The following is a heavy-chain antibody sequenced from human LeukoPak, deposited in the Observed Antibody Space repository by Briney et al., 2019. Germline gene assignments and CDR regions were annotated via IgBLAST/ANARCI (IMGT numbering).Heavy chain of an antibody. Sequence: SETLSLTCAVYGGSFSGYYWSWIRQPPGKELEWIGEINHSGSTNYNPSLKSRVTISVDTSKNQFSLKLSSVTAADTAVYYCARGLSVVGFDYWGQGTLVTVSS. CDR1: GGSFSGYY. V-gene: IGHV4-34*01. J-gene: IGHJ4*02. D-gene: IGHD2-15*01. CDR2: INHSGST. CDR3: ARGLSVVGFDY.